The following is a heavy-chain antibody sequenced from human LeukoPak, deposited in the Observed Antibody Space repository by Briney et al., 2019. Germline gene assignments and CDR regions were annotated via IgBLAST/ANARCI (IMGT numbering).Heavy chain of an antibody. Sequence: ASVKVSCKASGYTFTSYATHWVRQAPGQRLEWMGWINAGNGNTKYSQKFQGRVTITRDTSASTAYMELSSLRSEDTAVYYCARGGVGYCSSTSCYEAFDYWGQGTLVTVSS. CDR1: GYTFTSYA. V-gene: IGHV1-3*01. CDR2: INAGNGNT. D-gene: IGHD2-2*01. CDR3: ARGGVGYCSSTSCYEAFDY. J-gene: IGHJ4*02.